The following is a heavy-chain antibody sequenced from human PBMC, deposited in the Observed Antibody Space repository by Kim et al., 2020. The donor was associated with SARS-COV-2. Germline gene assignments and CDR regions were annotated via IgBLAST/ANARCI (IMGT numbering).Heavy chain of an antibody. Sequence: GGSLRLSCAASGFTFSSYAMSWVRQAPGKGLEWVSAISGSGGSTYYADSVKGRFTISRDNSKNTLYLQMNSLRAEDTAIYYCAKLMGMYYYYYYGMDVWGQGTTVTVSS. D-gene: IGHD7-27*01. V-gene: IGHV3-23*01. CDR3: AKLMGMYYYYYYGMDV. CDR2: ISGSGGST. CDR1: GFTFSSYA. J-gene: IGHJ6*02.